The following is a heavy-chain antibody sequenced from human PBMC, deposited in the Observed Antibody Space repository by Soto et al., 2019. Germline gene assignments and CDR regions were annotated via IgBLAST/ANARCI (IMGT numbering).Heavy chain of an antibody. CDR3: ARDVSVGRPVSSWYFAL. Sequence: PGGSLRLSCAASGFTFSDYYMSWIRQAPGKGLEWVSYISSSGSTIYYADSVKGRFTISRDNAKNSLYLQMNSLRAEDPAVYYYARDVSVGRPVSSWYFALCGSGTLVTGSA. CDR1: GFTFSDYY. J-gene: IGHJ2*01. CDR2: ISSSGSTI. V-gene: IGHV3-11*01. D-gene: IGHD2-8*01.